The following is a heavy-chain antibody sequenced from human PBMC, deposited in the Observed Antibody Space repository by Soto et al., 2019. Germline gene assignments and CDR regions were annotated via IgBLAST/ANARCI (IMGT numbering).Heavy chain of an antibody. CDR1: DYTFTSYG. D-gene: IGHD3-22*01. J-gene: IGHJ4*02. Sequence: GASGKFSGKASDYTFTSYGIGWVRQAPGQGLEWMGWISAYNGNTNYAQKLQGRVTMTTDTSTSTAYMELRRLRSDDTAVYYCERAWTDYYDSKGPSDYWGQGTLVTVSS. CDR2: ISAYNGNT. V-gene: IGHV1-18*01. CDR3: ERAWTDYYDSKGPSDY.